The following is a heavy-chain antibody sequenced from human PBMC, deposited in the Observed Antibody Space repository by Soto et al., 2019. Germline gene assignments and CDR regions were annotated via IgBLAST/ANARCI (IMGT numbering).Heavy chain of an antibody. CDR1: GGSISSSNW. J-gene: IGHJ5*02. CDR2: IYHSGST. CDR3: ARVIATAVHWFDP. D-gene: IGHD6-13*01. V-gene: IGHV4-4*02. Sequence: QVQLQESGPGLVKPSGTLSLTCAVSGGSISSSNWWSWVRQPPGKGLEWIGEIYHSGSTNYNPSLKGRVTISIDKPKTQFSLKLTSVTAADTAVYYCARVIATAVHWFDPWGQGTLVTVAS.